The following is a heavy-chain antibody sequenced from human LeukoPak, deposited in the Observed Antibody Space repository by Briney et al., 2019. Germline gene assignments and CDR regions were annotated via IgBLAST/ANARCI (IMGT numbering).Heavy chain of an antibody. CDR2: ISGSGGST. Sequence: ETLSLTCAVYGGSFSGYYWSWIRQPPGKGLEWVSAISGSGGSTYYADSVKGRFTISRDNSKNTLYLQMNSLRAEDTAVYYCAKGWGSSVLGYYFDYWGQGTLVTVSS. J-gene: IGHJ4*02. CDR1: GGSFSGYY. V-gene: IGHV3-23*01. D-gene: IGHD3-16*01. CDR3: AKGWGSSVLGYYFDY.